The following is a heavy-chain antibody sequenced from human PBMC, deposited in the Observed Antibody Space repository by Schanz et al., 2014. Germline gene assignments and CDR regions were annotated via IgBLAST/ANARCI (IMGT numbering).Heavy chain of an antibody. CDR2: ISAFDDKT. CDR3: AKVDRTRYYAMDV. Sequence: QVQLVQSGGEVKKPGASATVSCKASGYSFTTYGLNWVRQAPGQGPEWMGWISAFDDKTDYAQNFQGRLIMTTDTTTATVYMELRGLRSDDTAVYYCAKVDRTRYYAMDVWGQGTTVTVSS. D-gene: IGHD3-9*01. J-gene: IGHJ6*02. CDR1: GYSFTTYG. V-gene: IGHV1-18*01.